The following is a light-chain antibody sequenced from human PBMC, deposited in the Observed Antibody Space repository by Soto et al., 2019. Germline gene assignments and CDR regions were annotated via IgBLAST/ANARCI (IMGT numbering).Light chain of an antibody. J-gene: IGLJ2*01. CDR3: ASYTSISTSVI. CDR2: EVS. Sequence: QSALTQPASVSGSPGQSITISCTGTSSDVGGYNYVYWYQQHPDKAPKLIIFEVSNRPSGISSRFSGSKSGNTASLTISGLQAEDEADYYCASYTSISTSVIFGRGTKLTVL. V-gene: IGLV2-14*01. CDR1: SSDVGGYNY.